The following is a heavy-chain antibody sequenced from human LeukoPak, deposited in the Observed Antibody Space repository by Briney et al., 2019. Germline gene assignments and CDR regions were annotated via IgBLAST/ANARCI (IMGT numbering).Heavy chain of an antibody. CDR3: ARGLDIAVAGTGWFDP. CDR1: GYTFTSYD. CDR2: MNPNSGST. D-gene: IGHD6-19*01. Sequence: ASVKVSCKASGYTFTSYDINWVRQATGQGLEWMGWMNPNSGSTGYAQKFQGRVTMTRNTSISTAYMELSSLRSEDTAVYYCARGLDIAVAGTGWFDPWGQGTLVTVSS. V-gene: IGHV1-8*01. J-gene: IGHJ5*02.